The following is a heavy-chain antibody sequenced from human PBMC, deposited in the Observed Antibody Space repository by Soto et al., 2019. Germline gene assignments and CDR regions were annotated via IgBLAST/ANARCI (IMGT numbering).Heavy chain of an antibody. Sequence: SETLSLTCTVSCGSISSYYWSWIRQPPGKGLEWIGYIYYSGSTNYNPSLKSRVTISVDTSKNQFSLKLSSVTAADTAVYYCARGTPVLRYFDWSAGFDIWGQGTMVTVSS. CDR2: IYYSGST. CDR3: ARGTPVLRYFDWSAGFDI. J-gene: IGHJ3*02. V-gene: IGHV4-59*01. CDR1: CGSISSYY. D-gene: IGHD3-9*01.